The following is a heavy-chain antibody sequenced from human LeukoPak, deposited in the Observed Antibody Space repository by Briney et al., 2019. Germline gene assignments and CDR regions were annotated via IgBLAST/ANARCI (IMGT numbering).Heavy chain of an antibody. Sequence: GASVKVSCKASGYTFTGYYMHWVRQARGQGREWMGWINPNSGGTNYAQKFQGRVTMTRDTSIRTAYMELSRLRSDDTAVYYCASVLDYYFYYMDVWGKGTTVTVSS. CDR2: INPNSGGT. J-gene: IGHJ6*03. D-gene: IGHD4/OR15-4a*01. CDR1: GYTFTGYY. CDR3: ASVLDYYFYYMDV. V-gene: IGHV1-2*02.